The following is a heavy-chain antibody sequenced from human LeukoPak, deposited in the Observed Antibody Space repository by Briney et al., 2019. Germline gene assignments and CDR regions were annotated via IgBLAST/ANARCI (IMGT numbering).Heavy chain of an antibody. D-gene: IGHD1-26*01. Sequence: PSETLSLTCTVSGGSVSSGGSVSSGRYYWSWIRQPPGKGLEWIGYVSYSGSTNYNPSLHSRVTISIDTSKNQFSLKLGSVTAADTAVYFCARDSFYSGSDYWGQGTLATVSS. V-gene: IGHV4-61*01. CDR2: VSYSGST. CDR1: GGSVSSGGSVSSGRYY. J-gene: IGHJ4*02. CDR3: ARDSFYSGSDY.